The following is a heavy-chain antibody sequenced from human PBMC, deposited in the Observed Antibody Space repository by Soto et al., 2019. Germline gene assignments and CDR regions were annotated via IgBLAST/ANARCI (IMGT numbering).Heavy chain of an antibody. CDR3: TRVLGYHFDPGKTRYYAMDV. J-gene: IGHJ6*02. CDR1: GGTFSKDA. D-gene: IGHD3-9*01. CDR2: LIPVFGSP. Sequence: QVQLVQYGAEVKKPGSSVTVSCKTSGGTFSKDAINWVRQAPGQGLEWMGLLIPVFGSPIYAQKFQGRIRITANESTSTAFMELSSLRSEDTAVYYCTRVLGYHFDPGKTRYYAMDVWGQGTTVSVSS. V-gene: IGHV1-69*01.